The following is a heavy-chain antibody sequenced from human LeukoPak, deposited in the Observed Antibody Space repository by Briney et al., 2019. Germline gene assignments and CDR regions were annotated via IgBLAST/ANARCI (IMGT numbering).Heavy chain of an antibody. CDR3: ARGATRITIFGVVPPFDY. Sequence: SETLSLTCTVSGGSISSYYWSWIRQPPGKGLEWIGYIYYSGSTNYNPSLKSRVTISVDTSKNQFSLKLSSVTAADTAVYYCARGATRITIFGVVPPFDYWGQGTLVTVSS. D-gene: IGHD3-3*01. V-gene: IGHV4-59*12. CDR1: GGSISSYY. J-gene: IGHJ4*02. CDR2: IYYSGST.